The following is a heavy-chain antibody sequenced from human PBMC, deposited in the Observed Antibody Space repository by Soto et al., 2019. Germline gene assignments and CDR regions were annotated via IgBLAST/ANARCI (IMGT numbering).Heavy chain of an antibody. CDR3: ARFHCSGGSCYSYFDY. V-gene: IGHV4-34*01. CDR2: INHSGST. CDR1: GGSFSGYY. J-gene: IGHJ4*02. D-gene: IGHD2-15*01. Sequence: QVQLQQWGAGLLKPSETLSLTCAVYGGSFSGYYWSWIRQPPGKGLEWIGEINHSGSTNYNPSLKSRVTLSVDTSKNQFSLKLSSVTAADTAVYYCARFHCSGGSCYSYFDYWGQGTLVTVSS.